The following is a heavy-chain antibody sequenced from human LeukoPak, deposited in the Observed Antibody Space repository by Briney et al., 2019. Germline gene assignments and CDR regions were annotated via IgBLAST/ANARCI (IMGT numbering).Heavy chain of an antibody. CDR1: GYTLTELS. J-gene: IGHJ4*02. V-gene: IGHV1-69*13. D-gene: IGHD2-15*01. CDR3: ARVSSYCSGGSCSDFDY. CDR2: IIPIFGTA. Sequence: SVKVSCKVSGYTLTELSMHWVRQAPGKGLEWMGGIIPIFGTANYAQKFQGRVTITADESTSTAYMELSSLRSEDTAVYYCARVSSYCSGGSCSDFDYWGQGTLVTVSS.